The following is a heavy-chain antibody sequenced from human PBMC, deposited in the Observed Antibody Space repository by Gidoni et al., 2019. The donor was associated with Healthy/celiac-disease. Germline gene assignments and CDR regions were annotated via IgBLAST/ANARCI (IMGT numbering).Heavy chain of an antibody. V-gene: IGHV3-7*03. Sequence: EVQLVESGGGLVQPGGSLRLSCAASGFTFSSAWMSWVRQAPGKGLEWVANIKQDGSEKYYVDSVKGRFTISRDNAKNSLYLQMNSLRAEDTAVYYCARDWTQDTYYDFWSGYYGMDVWGQGTTVTVSS. CDR2: IKQDGSEK. CDR3: ARDWTQDTYYDFWSGYYGMDV. D-gene: IGHD3-3*01. J-gene: IGHJ6*02. CDR1: GFTFSSAW.